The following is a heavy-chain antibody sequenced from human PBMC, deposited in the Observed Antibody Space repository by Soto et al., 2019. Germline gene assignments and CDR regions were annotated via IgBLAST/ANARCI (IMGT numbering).Heavy chain of an antibody. J-gene: IGHJ4*02. CDR2: IGGRGGNT. D-gene: IGHD4-17*01. V-gene: IGHV3-23*01. CDR3: AKPSAYGDFAGSFDS. Sequence: HPGGSLRLSCVASGFTFNNYAMNWVRQAPGKGLEWVSNIGGRGGNTFYADSMRGRFTISRDNSKNTVYLQMNNLRVDDSATYYCAKPSAYGDFAGSFDSWGQGTLVTVSS. CDR1: GFTFNNYA.